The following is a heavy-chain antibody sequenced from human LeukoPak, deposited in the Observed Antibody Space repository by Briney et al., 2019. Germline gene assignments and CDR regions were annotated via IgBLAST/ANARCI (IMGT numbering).Heavy chain of an antibody. CDR1: GYTFTSYA. D-gene: IGHD1-26*01. CDR2: INTNTGNP. V-gene: IGHV7-4-1*02. CDR3: ARERLDSGSYYSDY. Sequence: ASVKVSCKASGYTFTSYAMNWVRQAPGRGLEWMGWINTNTGNPTYAQGFTGRFVFSLDTSVSTAYLQISSLKAEDTAVYYCARERLDSGSYYSDYWGQGTLVTVSS. J-gene: IGHJ4*02.